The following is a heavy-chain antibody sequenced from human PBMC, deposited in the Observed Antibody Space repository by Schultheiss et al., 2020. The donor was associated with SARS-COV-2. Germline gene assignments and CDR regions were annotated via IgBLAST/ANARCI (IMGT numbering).Heavy chain of an antibody. D-gene: IGHD6-13*01. CDR1: GGSFSGYY. J-gene: IGHJ4*02. Sequence: SETLSLTCAVYGGSFSGYYWSWIRQPPGKGLEWIGYIHYSGSTNYNPSLKSRVTISVDTSKNQFSLKLSSVTAADTAVYYCARGGIAAAGKRFDYWGQGTLVTVSS. V-gene: IGHV4-59*01. CDR2: IHYSGST. CDR3: ARGGIAAAGKRFDY.